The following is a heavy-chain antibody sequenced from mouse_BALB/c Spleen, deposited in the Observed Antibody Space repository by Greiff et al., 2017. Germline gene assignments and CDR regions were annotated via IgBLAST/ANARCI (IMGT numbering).Heavy chain of an antibody. CDR1: GYSITSGYY. Sequence: EVKLMESGPGLVKPSQSLSLTCSVTGYSITSGYYWNWIRQFPGNKLEWMGYISYDGSNNYNPSLKNRISITRDTSKNQFFLKLNSVTTEDTATYYCAMVYDYVLYYYAMDYWGQGTSVTVSS. D-gene: IGHD2-4*01. J-gene: IGHJ4*01. CDR2: ISYDGSN. V-gene: IGHV3-6*02. CDR3: AMVYDYVLYYYAMDY.